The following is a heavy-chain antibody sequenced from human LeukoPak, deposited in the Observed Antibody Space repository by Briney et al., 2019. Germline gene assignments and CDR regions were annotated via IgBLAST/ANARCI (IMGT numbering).Heavy chain of an antibody. CDR1: GSTFSGYG. Sequence: PGMSLRLSCAASGSTFSGYGMHWVRQAPGKGLEWVAVISYDGNNKNYADSVKGRFTISRDNSNNTLYLQMNSLRAEDTAVYYCAKDRIYYYYYYGMDVWGQGTTVTVSS. J-gene: IGHJ6*02. V-gene: IGHV3-30*18. CDR3: AKDRIYYYYYYGMDV. CDR2: ISYDGNNK.